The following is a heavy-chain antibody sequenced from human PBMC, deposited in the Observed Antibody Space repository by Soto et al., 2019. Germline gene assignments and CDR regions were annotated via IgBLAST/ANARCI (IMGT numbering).Heavy chain of an antibody. J-gene: IGHJ6*02. V-gene: IGHV1-69*13. CDR2: IIPIFGTA. CDR3: ARDLYDFWSGYPDYYYYGMDV. D-gene: IGHD3-3*01. Sequence: SVKVSCKASGGTFSSYAISWVRQAPGQGLEWMGGIIPIFGTANYAQKFQGRVTITADESTSTAYMELSSLRSEDTAVYYCARDLYDFWSGYPDYYYYGMDVWGQGTTVTVSS. CDR1: GGTFSSYA.